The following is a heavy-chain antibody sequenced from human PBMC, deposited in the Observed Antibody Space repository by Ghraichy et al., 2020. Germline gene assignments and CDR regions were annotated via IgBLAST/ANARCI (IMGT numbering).Heavy chain of an antibody. CDR3: AREKYYYDSSGYQYYFDY. D-gene: IGHD3-22*01. CDR1: GGSISSYY. J-gene: IGHJ4*02. Sequence: ETLSLTCTVSGGSISSYYWSWIRQPPGKGLEWIGYIYYSGSTNYNPSLKSRVTISVDTSKNQFSLKLSSVTAADTAVYYCAREKYYYDSSGYQYYFDYWGQGTLVTVSS. V-gene: IGHV4-59*01. CDR2: IYYSGST.